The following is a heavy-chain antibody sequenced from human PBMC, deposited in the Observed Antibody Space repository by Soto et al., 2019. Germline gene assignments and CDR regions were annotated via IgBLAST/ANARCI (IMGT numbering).Heavy chain of an antibody. V-gene: IGHV3-48*01. D-gene: IGHD3-22*01. Sequence: GGSLRLSCAASGFTFSSYSMNWVRQAPGKGLEWVSYISSSSSTIYYADSVKGRFTISRDNAKNSLYLQMNSLQSEDTAVYYCTTGYPYYYDSISYHGDDAFDIWGQGTMVTVSS. J-gene: IGHJ3*02. CDR2: ISSSSSTI. CDR3: TTGYPYYYDSISYHGDDAFDI. CDR1: GFTFSSYS.